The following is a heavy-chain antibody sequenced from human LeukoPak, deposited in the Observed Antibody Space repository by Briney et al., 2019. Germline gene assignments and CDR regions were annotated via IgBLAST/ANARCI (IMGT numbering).Heavy chain of an antibody. CDR2: INPNSGGT. V-gene: IGHV1-2*02. CDR3: ARSAGIAVAGAAAY. D-gene: IGHD6-19*01. CDR1: GYTFSGYN. J-gene: IGHJ4*02. Sequence: ASVKDSCKASGYTFSGYNMHWVRPAPGQGLEWMGWINPNSGGTNYAQKFQGRITITRDTSTSTVNMELSGLRSDDTAVYYCARSAGIAVAGAAAYWGQGTLVTVSS.